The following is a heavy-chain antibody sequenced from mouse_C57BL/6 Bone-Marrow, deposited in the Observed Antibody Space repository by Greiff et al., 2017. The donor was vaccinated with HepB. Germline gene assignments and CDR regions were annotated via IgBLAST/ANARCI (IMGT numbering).Heavy chain of an antibody. CDR1: GFTFSNYW. CDR3: TGTYYYGSRLYFDV. J-gene: IGHJ1*03. D-gene: IGHD1-1*01. Sequence: EVKLMESGGGLVQPGGSMKLSCVASGFTFSNYWMNWVRQSPEKGLEWVAQIRLKSDNYATHYAESVKGRFTISRDDSKSSVYLQMNNLRAEDTGIYYCTGTYYYGSRLYFDVWGTGTTVTVSS. V-gene: IGHV6-3*01. CDR2: IRLKSDNYAT.